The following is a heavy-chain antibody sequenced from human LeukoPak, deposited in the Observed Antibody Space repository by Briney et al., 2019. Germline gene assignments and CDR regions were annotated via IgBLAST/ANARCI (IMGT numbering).Heavy chain of an antibody. CDR2: ISYDGSSE. V-gene: IGHV3-30*03. D-gene: IGHD5-24*01. CDR3: ARDGGDGYNFDY. Sequence: PGRSLRLSCAASGFTFSNFGMHWVRQAPGEGLEWVTRISYDGSSEYYADSVKGRLTISRDNSKNTLYLQMNSLRGEDTAVYYCARDGGDGYNFDYWGQGSLVTVSS. J-gene: IGHJ4*02. CDR1: GFTFSNFG.